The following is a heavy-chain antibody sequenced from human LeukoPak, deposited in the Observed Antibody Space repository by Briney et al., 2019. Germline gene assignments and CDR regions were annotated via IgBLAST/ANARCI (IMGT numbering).Heavy chain of an antibody. D-gene: IGHD3-10*01. V-gene: IGHV1-18*01. CDR1: GYTFTSYG. CDR2: ISAYNGNT. CDR3: ARDLRQYGSLAY. J-gene: IGHJ4*02. Sequence: ASVKVSCKASGYTFTSYGISWVRQAPGQGLEWMGWISAYNGNTSYAQKLQGRVTMTTDTSTSTAYMELRSLRSDDTAVYYCARDLRQYGSLAYWGQGTLVTVSS.